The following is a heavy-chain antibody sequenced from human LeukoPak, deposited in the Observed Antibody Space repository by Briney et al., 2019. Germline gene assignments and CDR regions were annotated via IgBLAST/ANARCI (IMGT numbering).Heavy chain of an antibody. Sequence: PSETLSLTCAVSGGSISSSNWWSWVRQPPGKGLEWIGEIYHSGSTNYNPSLKSRVTISVDKSKNQFSLKLSPVTAADTAVYYCARDGIAVAGIRAFDIWGQGTMVTVSS. CDR1: GGSISSSNW. D-gene: IGHD6-19*01. J-gene: IGHJ3*02. CDR3: ARDGIAVAGIRAFDI. CDR2: IYHSGST. V-gene: IGHV4-4*02.